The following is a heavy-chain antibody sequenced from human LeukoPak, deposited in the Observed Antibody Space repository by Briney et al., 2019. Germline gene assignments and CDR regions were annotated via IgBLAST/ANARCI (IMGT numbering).Heavy chain of an antibody. V-gene: IGHV1-69*05. CDR1: GGTFNNSA. CDR3: ARDVHGDYGSGWFDP. D-gene: IGHD4-17*01. Sequence: SVKVSCKTSGGTFNNSAISWVRQAPGQGLEWLGGIMPLFGTAGYAQKFQGRVTTTKDVSTRTVYLELTSLTSDDTAVYYCARDVHGDYGSGWFDPWGQGTLVSVSS. CDR2: IMPLFGTA. J-gene: IGHJ5*02.